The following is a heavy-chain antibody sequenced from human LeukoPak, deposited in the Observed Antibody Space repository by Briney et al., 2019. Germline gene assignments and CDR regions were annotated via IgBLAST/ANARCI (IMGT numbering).Heavy chain of an antibody. CDR3: AKPLWFGESRVFDY. J-gene: IGHJ4*02. CDR2: ISWNSGSI. V-gene: IGHV3-9*01. CDR1: GFTFDDYA. D-gene: IGHD3-10*01. Sequence: GGSLRLSCAASGFTFDDYAMHWVRQAPGKGLEWVSGISWNSGSIGYADSVKGRFTISRDNAKNSLYLQMNSLRAEDTALYYCAKPLWFGESRVFDYWGQGTLVTVSS.